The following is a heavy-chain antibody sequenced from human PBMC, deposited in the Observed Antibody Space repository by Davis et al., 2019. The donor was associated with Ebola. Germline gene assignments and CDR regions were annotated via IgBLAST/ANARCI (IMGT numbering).Heavy chain of an antibody. D-gene: IGHD1-14*01. Sequence: ASVKVSCKASGYTFTSYAMHWVRQAPGQRLEWMGWINAGNGNTKYSQKFQGRVTMTRNTSIRTGYMELSSLRSEDTAVYYCARGQPRAYYYYYGMDVWGQGTTVTVSS. V-gene: IGHV1-3*01. CDR2: INAGNGNT. J-gene: IGHJ6*02. CDR3: ARGQPRAYYYYYGMDV. CDR1: GYTFTSYA.